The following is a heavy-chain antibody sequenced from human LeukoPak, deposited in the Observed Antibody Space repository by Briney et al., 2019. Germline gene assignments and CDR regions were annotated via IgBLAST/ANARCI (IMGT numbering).Heavy chain of an antibody. CDR1: GGTFSSYA. CDR2: IIPIFGTA. V-gene: IGHV1-69*05. J-gene: IGHJ4*02. D-gene: IGHD2-2*01. CDR3: ASGESVVVPAAAFDY. Sequence: SVKVSCKASGGTFSSYAISWVRQAPGQGLEWMGGIIPIFGTANYAQKFQGRVTITTDESTSTVYMELSSLRSEDTDVYYCASGESVVVPAAAFDYWGQGTLVTVSS.